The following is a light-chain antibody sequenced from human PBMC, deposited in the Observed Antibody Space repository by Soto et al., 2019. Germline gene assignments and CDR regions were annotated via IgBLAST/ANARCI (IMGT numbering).Light chain of an antibody. CDR1: QSVSSY. CDR2: DAS. CDR3: LQQSGWPWT. Sequence: EIVLTQSPATLSLSPGERATLSCRASQSVSSYLAWYQQKPGQAPRLLIYDASNRATDIPARFSGSGSGTEFTLTISSLEPEDFEVYYCLQQSGWPWTFGQGTKVEIK. J-gene: IGKJ1*01. V-gene: IGKV3-11*01.